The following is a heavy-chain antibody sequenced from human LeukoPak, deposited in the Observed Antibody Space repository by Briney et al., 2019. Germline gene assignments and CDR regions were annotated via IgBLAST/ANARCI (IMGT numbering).Heavy chain of an antibody. V-gene: IGHV4-31*03. CDR2: IYYSGSS. CDR1: GGSINNGGYY. D-gene: IGHD5-24*01. CDR3: ARNRDGYNSFDY. Sequence: SETLSLTCTVSGGSINNGGYYWSWIRQHPGKGLEWIGYIYYSGSSYYNPSLRSRVTISVDTSKNHFSPKLSSVTAADTAVYYCARNRDGYNSFDYWGQGTLVTVSS. J-gene: IGHJ4*02.